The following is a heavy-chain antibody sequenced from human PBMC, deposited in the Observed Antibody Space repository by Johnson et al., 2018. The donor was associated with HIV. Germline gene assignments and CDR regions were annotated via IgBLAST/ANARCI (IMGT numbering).Heavy chain of an antibody. CDR3: ARDTYSSDACDI. Sequence: VHLVESGGGVVRPGPSLRLSCSASRFTFDAYGMNWVRQAPGQGLEWVSGIHWNGGSTGYAGSVRGRFTISRDNAKNSLYLQMNSLRAEDTALYYCARDTYSSDACDIWGQGTMVTVSS. J-gene: IGHJ3*02. CDR1: RFTFDAYG. CDR2: IHWNGGST. D-gene: IGHD4-11*01. V-gene: IGHV3-20*04.